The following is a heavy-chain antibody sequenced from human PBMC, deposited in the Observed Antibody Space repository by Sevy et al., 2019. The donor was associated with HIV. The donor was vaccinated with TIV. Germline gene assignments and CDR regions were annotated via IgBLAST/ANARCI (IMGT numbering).Heavy chain of an antibody. CDR1: GGSFSGYY. CDR3: ARVRLAAAGDAFDI. Sequence: SETLSLTCAVYGGSFSGYYWSWIRQSPGKGLEWIGEINHSGRNNYNASLKSRVTISIDTSKNHFYLRLKSVTAADTAVYYCARVRLAAAGDAFDIWGQGTMVTVSS. J-gene: IGHJ3*02. CDR2: INHSGRN. D-gene: IGHD6-13*01. V-gene: IGHV4-34*01.